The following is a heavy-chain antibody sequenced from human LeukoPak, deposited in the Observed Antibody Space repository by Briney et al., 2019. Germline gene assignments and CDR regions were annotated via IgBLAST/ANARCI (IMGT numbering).Heavy chain of an antibody. CDR2: IYYSGST. CDR3: ARGLTRYYYYGMDV. V-gene: IGHV4-59*01. CDR1: GGSLSSYY. Sequence: PSETLSLTCTVSGGSLSSYYWSWIRQPPGKGLEWIGYIYYSGSTNYNPSLKSRVTISVDTSKNQFSLKLSSVTAADTAVYYCARGLTRYYYYGMDVWGQGTTVTVSS. J-gene: IGHJ6*02. D-gene: IGHD2-21*02.